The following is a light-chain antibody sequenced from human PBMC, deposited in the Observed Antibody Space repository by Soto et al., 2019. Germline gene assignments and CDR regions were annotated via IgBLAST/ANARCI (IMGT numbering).Light chain of an antibody. CDR3: HQSGTLPYA. CDR2: GAS. CDR1: QRVSSNY. V-gene: IGKV3-20*01. J-gene: IGKJ2*01. Sequence: IALTQSPGTLSLSPGERATLSCRASQRVSSNYVAWYQHKPGQAPRLLIHGASIRATGIPDRFSGSGSGTDFTLTVTRLEPEDFAEYYRHQSGTLPYAFGQWTKLQIK.